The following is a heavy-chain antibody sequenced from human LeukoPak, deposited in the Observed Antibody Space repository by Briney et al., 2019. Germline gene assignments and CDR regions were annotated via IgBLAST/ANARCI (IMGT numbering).Heavy chain of an antibody. CDR2: IYHSGST. D-gene: IGHD5-18*01. V-gene: IGHV4-38-2*02. CDR3: ARAESAQLCDY. Sequence: SETLSLTCTVSGYSISNGYYWDWIRQPPGKGLEWIGSIYHSGSTYYNPPLKSRLTISVDTSKNQFSLKLSSVTAADTAVYYCARAESAQLCDYWGQGTLVTVSS. CDR1: GYSISNGYY. J-gene: IGHJ4*02.